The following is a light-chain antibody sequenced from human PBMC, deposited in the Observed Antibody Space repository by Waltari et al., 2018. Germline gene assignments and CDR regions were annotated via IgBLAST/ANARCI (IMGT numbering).Light chain of an antibody. CDR1: QNVNNY. CDR3: QQRGTWPIT. J-gene: IGKJ4*01. CDR2: DAS. Sequence: EIVLTQSPATLSLSPGERATLSCRASQNVNNYLAWYQHKPGQAPRLLIYDASNRATGIPARFSGRQSGTDFSLTISSLEPEDFAVYYCQQRGTWPITFGGGTKVEIK. V-gene: IGKV3-11*01.